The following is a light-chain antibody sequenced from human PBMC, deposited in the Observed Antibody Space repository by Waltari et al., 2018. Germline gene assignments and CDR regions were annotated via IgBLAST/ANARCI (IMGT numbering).Light chain of an antibody. CDR2: GAS. V-gene: IGKV3-15*01. J-gene: IGKJ2*01. Sequence: EIVMTQSPATLSVSPGERATLSCRASQPVADNVAWYQQRPGQAPRLLMYGASTRATGIAARFTGSGYGTEFTLTISSLQSEDSAIYYCQHYSNWPYTFGQGTKLQI. CDR1: QPVADN. CDR3: QHYSNWPYT.